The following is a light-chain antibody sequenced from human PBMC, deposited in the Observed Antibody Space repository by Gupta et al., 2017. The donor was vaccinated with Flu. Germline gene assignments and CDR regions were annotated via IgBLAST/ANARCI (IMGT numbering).Light chain of an antibody. Sequence: DIQTTQSPSTLSASVGDRVTITCRASQSISNWLAWYQQKPGKAPKLLIYKASSLESGVPSRFSGSGSGTEFTLTISSLQPDDFATYSCQQYNSFPFTFAQGTKLEIK. J-gene: IGKJ2*01. V-gene: IGKV1-5*03. CDR2: KAS. CDR3: QQYNSFPFT. CDR1: QSISNW.